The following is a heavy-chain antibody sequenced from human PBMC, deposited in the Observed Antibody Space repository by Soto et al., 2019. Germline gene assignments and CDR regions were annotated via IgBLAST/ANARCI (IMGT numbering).Heavy chain of an antibody. D-gene: IGHD1-26*01. Sequence: SETLSLTCTVSGGSISSGDYYWSWIRQPPGKGLEWIGYIYYSGSTYYNPSLKSRVTISVDTSKNQFSLKLSSVTAADTAVYYCARASPSGSSFDYWGQGTLVTAPQ. J-gene: IGHJ4*02. CDR2: IYYSGST. V-gene: IGHV4-30-4*01. CDR1: GGSISSGDYY. CDR3: ARASPSGSSFDY.